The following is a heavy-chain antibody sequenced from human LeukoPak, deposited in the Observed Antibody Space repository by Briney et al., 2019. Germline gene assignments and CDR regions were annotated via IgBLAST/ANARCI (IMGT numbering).Heavy chain of an antibody. J-gene: IGHJ4*02. V-gene: IGHV3-23*01. Sequence: GGSLRLSCAASGFIFSNYAMSWVRQAPGKGLDWVSTISGSGVSTYYVDSVKGRFTISRDNSKNTLNLQMNSLRAEDTAVYYCAKLPWGTAARPNFGMDYWGQGILVTVSS. CDR1: GFIFSNYA. CDR2: ISGSGVST. CDR3: AKLPWGTAARPNFGMDY. D-gene: IGHD6-6*01.